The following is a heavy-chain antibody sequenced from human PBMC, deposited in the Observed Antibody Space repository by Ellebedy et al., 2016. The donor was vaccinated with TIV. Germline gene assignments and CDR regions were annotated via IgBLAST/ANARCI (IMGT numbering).Heavy chain of an antibody. Sequence: AASVKVSCKASGYTFTSYGLTWVRQAPGQGLEWMGWISAYNGHTNYAQNLQGRVTMTTDTSTSTAYMELRSLISDDTAVYYCARATFGYDSSGYYYDYWGQGTLVTVSS. CDR3: ARATFGYDSSGYYYDY. D-gene: IGHD3-22*01. CDR1: GYTFTSYG. J-gene: IGHJ4*01. V-gene: IGHV1-18*01. CDR2: ISAYNGHT.